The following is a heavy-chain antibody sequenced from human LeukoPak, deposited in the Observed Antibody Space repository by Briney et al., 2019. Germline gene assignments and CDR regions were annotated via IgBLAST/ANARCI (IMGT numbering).Heavy chain of an antibody. CDR1: GYTFTGYY. D-gene: IGHD3-10*01. J-gene: IGHJ6*03. Sequence: ASVKVSCKASGYTFTGYYMHWVRQAPGQGLEWMGWINPNSGGTNYAQKFQGRVTMTTVTSTSTAYMELRSLRSDDTAVYYCARAGSGSYYYYMDVWGKGTTVTVSS. CDR3: ARAGSGSYYYYMDV. CDR2: INPNSGGT. V-gene: IGHV1-2*02.